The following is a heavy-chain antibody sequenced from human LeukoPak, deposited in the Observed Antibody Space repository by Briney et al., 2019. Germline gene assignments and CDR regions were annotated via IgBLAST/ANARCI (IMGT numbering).Heavy chain of an antibody. D-gene: IGHD3-9*01. Sequence: SETLSLTCTVSGGSISSYYWSWIRQPPGKGLEWIGYIYYSGSTNYNPSLKSRVTISVDTSKNQFSLKLSSVTAADTAVYYCARGRNYDILTGYYKGLDYWGQGTLVTVSS. CDR1: GGSISSYY. CDR3: ARGRNYDILTGYYKGLDY. J-gene: IGHJ4*02. V-gene: IGHV4-59*12. CDR2: IYYSGST.